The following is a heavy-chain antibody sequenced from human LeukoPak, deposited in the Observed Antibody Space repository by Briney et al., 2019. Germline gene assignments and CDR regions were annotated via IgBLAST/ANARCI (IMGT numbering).Heavy chain of an antibody. CDR3: ARDFLEWWRDGYYYYGMDV. V-gene: IGHV1-69*13. Sequence: SVKVSCKASGYTFTSYGISWVRQAPGQGLEWMGGIIPIFGTANYAQKFQGRVTITADESTSTAYMELSSLRSEDTAVYYCARDFLEWWRDGYYYYGMDVWGQGTTVTVSS. CDR1: GYTFTSYG. J-gene: IGHJ6*02. CDR2: IIPIFGTA. D-gene: IGHD3-3*01.